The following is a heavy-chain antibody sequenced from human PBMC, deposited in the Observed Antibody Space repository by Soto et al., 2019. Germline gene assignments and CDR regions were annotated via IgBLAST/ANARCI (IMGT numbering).Heavy chain of an antibody. D-gene: IGHD6-25*01. Sequence: QVHLVESGGGVVQPGRSLRLSCAASGFTFSNNGMHWVRQAPGKGLEWMGVISYEGSEKYYAGSVKGRFTISRDNSKNTLYPEMDTLRAEDTAIYYCVKDKGAAAGFDYWGQGILVTVSS. CDR2: ISYEGSEK. J-gene: IGHJ4*02. V-gene: IGHV3-30*18. CDR3: VKDKGAAAGFDY. CDR1: GFTFSNNG.